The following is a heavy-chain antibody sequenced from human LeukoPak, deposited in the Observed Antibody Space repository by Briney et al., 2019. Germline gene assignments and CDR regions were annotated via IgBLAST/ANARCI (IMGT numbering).Heavy chain of an antibody. CDR2: IYYSGTT. CDR1: GYSNSSSNL. CDR3: ARTDRHWSSVQL. V-gene: IGHV4-28*01. J-gene: IGHJ4*02. Sequence: SETLSLTCSVSGYSNSSSNLWGWIRQPPGKGLEWIGYIYYSGTTYYSPSLKSRVTMSVDTSKNQFSLKLSSVTAVDTAVYYCARTDRHWSSVQLWRRGTLVTVSS. D-gene: IGHD5/OR15-5a*01.